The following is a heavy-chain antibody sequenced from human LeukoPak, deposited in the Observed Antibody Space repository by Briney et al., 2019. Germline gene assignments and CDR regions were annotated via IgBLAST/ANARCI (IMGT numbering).Heavy chain of an antibody. CDR2: IKQDGSEK. CDR3: ARESLPPYYYDSSGYLEDPYFDY. Sequence: GGSLRLSCAASGFTFSSYWMSWVRQAPGKGLEWVANIKQDGSEKYYVDSVKGRFTISRDNAKNSLYLQMNSLRAEDTAVYYYARESLPPYYYDSSGYLEDPYFDYWGQGTLVTVSS. V-gene: IGHV3-7*01. D-gene: IGHD3-22*01. J-gene: IGHJ4*02. CDR1: GFTFSSYW.